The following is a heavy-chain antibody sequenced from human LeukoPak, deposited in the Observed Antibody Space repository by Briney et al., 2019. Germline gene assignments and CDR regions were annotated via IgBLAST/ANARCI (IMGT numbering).Heavy chain of an antibody. CDR2: ISYDGSNK. CDR3: ARVPAVKKAFDI. CDR1: GFTFSSYA. D-gene: IGHD2-15*01. Sequence: GRSLRLSCAASGFTFSSYAMHWVRQAPGKGLEWVAVISYDGSNKYYADSVKGRFTISRDNSKNTLYLQMNSLRAEDTAVYYCARVPAVKKAFDIWGQGTMVTVSS. J-gene: IGHJ3*02. V-gene: IGHV3-30-3*01.